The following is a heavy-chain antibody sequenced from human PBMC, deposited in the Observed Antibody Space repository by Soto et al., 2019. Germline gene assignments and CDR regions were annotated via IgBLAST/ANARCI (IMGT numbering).Heavy chain of an antibody. Sequence: GGSLRLSCAASGFTFSSYAMSWVHQAPGKGLEWVSAISGSGGSTYYADSVKGRFTISRDNSKNTLYLQMNSLRAEDTAVYYCAKMAYYYDSSGYYSFDPWGQGTLVTVSS. D-gene: IGHD3-22*01. J-gene: IGHJ5*02. CDR1: GFTFSSYA. CDR2: ISGSGGST. V-gene: IGHV3-23*01. CDR3: AKMAYYYDSSGYYSFDP.